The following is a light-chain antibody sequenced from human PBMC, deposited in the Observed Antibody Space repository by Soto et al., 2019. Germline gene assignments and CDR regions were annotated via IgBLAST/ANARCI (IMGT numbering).Light chain of an antibody. J-gene: IGKJ2*01. Sequence: DIVMTQSPLSLPVTPGEPASISCRSSQSLLHSNGYNYLDWYLQKPGQSPQLLIYLGSNRASGVADRFSGSGSGTDFTLKISRVEAADVVVYYCMQALQTPMYTFGQGTKLEIK. CDR3: MQALQTPMYT. CDR1: QSLLHSNGYNY. V-gene: IGKV2-28*01. CDR2: LGS.